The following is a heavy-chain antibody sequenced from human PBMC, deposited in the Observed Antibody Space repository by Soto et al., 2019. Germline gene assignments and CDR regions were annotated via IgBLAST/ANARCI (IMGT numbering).Heavy chain of an antibody. D-gene: IGHD6-19*01. Sequence: SETLSLTCAVYGGSFSGYYWTWIRQPPGTGLEWIGEINHSGSTNYNPSLKSRVTISVDTSKNQFSLKLTSVTAADTAVYYCARGLGSSGWYFLFDAFDIWGQRTMVPVFS. J-gene: IGHJ3*02. V-gene: IGHV4-34*01. CDR1: GGSFSGYY. CDR3: ARGLGSSGWYFLFDAFDI. CDR2: INHSGST.